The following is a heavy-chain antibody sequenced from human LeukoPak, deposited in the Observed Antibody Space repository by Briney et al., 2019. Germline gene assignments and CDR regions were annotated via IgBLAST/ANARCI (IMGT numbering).Heavy chain of an antibody. CDR1: GLTFSSYA. J-gene: IGHJ6*03. CDR2: ISYEGSNK. D-gene: IGHD1-26*01. V-gene: IGHV3-30*04. Sequence: GGSLRLSCAASGLTFSSYAMHWVRQAPGKGLEWVAVISYEGSNKYYADSVKGRFTISRDNSRDTLYLQMNSLRAEDTAVYYCARDGEWELLRYYYYYMDVWGKGTTVTVSS. CDR3: ARDGEWELLRYYYYYMDV.